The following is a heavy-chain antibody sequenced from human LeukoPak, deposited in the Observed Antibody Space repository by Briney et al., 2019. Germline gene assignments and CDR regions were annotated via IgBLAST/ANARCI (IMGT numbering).Heavy chain of an antibody. D-gene: IGHD3-22*01. V-gene: IGHV3-20*04. J-gene: IGHJ4*02. Sequence: GGSLRLSCAASGFTFDDYGMSWVRQAPGKGLEWVSGINWNGGSTGYADSVKGRFTISRDNAKNSLYLQMNSLRAEDTALYYCATGYDSSGYYPADFDYWGQGTLVTVSS. CDR1: GFTFDDYG. CDR2: INWNGGST. CDR3: ATGYDSSGYYPADFDY.